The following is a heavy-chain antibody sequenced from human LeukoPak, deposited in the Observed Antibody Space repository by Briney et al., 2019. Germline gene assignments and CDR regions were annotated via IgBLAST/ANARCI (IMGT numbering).Heavy chain of an antibody. D-gene: IGHD2-2*01. CDR2: ISGSGGST. CDR1: GFTFSSYA. Sequence: PGGSLRLSCAASGFTFSSYAMSWVRQAPGKGLEWVSAISGSGGSTYYADSVKGRFTIPRDNSKSTLYLQMNSLRAEDTAVYYCANPFSTPRSNYYIDVWGKGTTVTVSS. CDR3: ANPFSTPRSNYYIDV. V-gene: IGHV3-23*01. J-gene: IGHJ6*03.